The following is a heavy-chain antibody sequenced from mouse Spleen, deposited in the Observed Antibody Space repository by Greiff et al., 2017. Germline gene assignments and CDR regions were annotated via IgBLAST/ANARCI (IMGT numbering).Heavy chain of an antibody. D-gene: IGHD6-1*01. J-gene: IGHJ3*01. Sequence: QVQLQQSGAELVKPGASVKLSCKASGYTFTSYWMHWVKQRPGQGLEWIGMIHPNSGSTNYNEKFKSKATLTVDKSSSTAYMQLSSLTSEDSAVYYCARSWGASWFAYWGQGTLVTVSA. CDR1: GYTFTSYW. V-gene: IGHV1-64*01. CDR3: ARSWGASWFAY. CDR2: IHPNSGST.